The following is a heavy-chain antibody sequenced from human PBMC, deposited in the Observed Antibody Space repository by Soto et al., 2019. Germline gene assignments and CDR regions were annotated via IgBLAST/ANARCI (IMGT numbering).Heavy chain of an antibody. V-gene: IGHV1-8*01. Sequence: QVQLVQAGDEVKKPGASVKVSCKASGYTFTSYDITWVRQATGQGLEWMGWVNPNNGHTGYAQKFQGRVTMTMNTSISTAYIELDSLRSEDTAVYYCVRLFYYGSGSWVEWGQGSLVSVSS. D-gene: IGHD3-10*01. CDR2: VNPNNGHT. J-gene: IGHJ4*02. CDR1: GYTFTSYD. CDR3: VRLFYYGSGSWVE.